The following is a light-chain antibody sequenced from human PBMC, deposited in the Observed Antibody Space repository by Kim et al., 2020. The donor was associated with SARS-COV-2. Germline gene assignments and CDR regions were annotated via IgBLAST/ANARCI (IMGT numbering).Light chain of an antibody. CDR1: VLAKRY. Sequence: SPGQTARITCSGDVLAKRYARWFQQKPGPAPLLVIYKDSKRPSGIPERFSGSSSGTTVTLTISGAQVEDEADYYCYSAADNNWLFGGGTQLTVL. CDR2: KDS. J-gene: IGLJ3*02. V-gene: IGLV3-27*01. CDR3: YSAADNNWL.